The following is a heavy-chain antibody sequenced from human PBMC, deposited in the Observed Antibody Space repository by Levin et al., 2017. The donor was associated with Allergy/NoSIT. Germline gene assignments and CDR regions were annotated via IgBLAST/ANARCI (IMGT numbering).Heavy chain of an antibody. V-gene: IGHV3-9*01. J-gene: IGHJ4*02. CDR1: GFTFDDYA. CDR2: ISWNSGSI. D-gene: IGHD3-16*01. CDR3: ANKGGGY. Sequence: SCAASGFTFDDYAMHWVRQAPGKGLEWVSGISWNSGSIGYADSVKGRFTISRDNAKNSLYLQMNSLRAEDTALYYCANKGGGYWGQGTLVTVSS.